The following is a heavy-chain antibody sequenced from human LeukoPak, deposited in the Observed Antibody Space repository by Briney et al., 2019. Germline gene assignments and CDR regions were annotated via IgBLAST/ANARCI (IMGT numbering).Heavy chain of an antibody. J-gene: IGHJ4*02. CDR1: GYTFTSYY. CDR3: AREDILTGYYNVSS. V-gene: IGHV1-69*05. D-gene: IGHD3-9*01. CDR2: IIPIFGTA. Sequence: SVKVSCKASGYTFTSYYMHWVRQAPGQGLEWMGGIIPIFGTANYAQKFQGRVTITTDESTSTAYMELSSLRSEDTAVYYCAREDILTGYYNVSSWGQGTLVTVSS.